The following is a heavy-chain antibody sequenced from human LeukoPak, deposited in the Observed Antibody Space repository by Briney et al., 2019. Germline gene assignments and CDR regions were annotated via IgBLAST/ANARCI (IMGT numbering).Heavy chain of an antibody. CDR3: AKDHYDFWSGYSYLFDY. CDR2: ISGSGGST. V-gene: IGHV3-23*01. CDR1: GFTFSSYA. D-gene: IGHD3-3*01. J-gene: IGHJ4*02. Sequence: GGSLRLSCAASGFTFSSYATSWVRQAPGKGLEWVSAISGSGGSTYYADSVKGRFTISRDNSKNTLYLQMNSLRAEDTAVYYCAKDHYDFWSGYSYLFDYWGQGTLVTVSS.